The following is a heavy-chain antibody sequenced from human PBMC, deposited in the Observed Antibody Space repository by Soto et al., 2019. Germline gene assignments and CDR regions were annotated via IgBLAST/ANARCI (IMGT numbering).Heavy chain of an antibody. J-gene: IGHJ5*02. CDR3: TRAYYASVGFGVNP. D-gene: IGHD3-22*01. V-gene: IGHV4-59*01. Sequence: RIMKPPGRGLEWIGFMYFGGSFNYNPSLESRIIFSVDTSKNQFSLKLTSVTAADTAIYYCTRAYYASVGFGVNPWGQGAQVTVSS. CDR2: MYFGGSF.